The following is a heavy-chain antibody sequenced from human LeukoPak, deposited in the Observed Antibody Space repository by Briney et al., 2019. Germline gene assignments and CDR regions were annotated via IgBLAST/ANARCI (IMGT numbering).Heavy chain of an antibody. CDR1: GFNFSDYC. D-gene: IGHD5-24*01. CDR3: ARDYKYAFDN. Sequence: PGGSLRLSCAASGFNFSDYCMNWVRQAPGKGLEWISYIGISSGNTKYADSVKGRFTISGDKAKNSLYLQMNSLRVEDTAVYYCARDYKYAFDNWGQGTLVTVSS. V-gene: IGHV3-11*06. CDR2: IGISSGNT. J-gene: IGHJ4*02.